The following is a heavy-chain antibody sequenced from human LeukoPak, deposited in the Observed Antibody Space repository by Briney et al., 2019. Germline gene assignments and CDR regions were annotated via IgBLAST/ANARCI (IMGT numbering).Heavy chain of an antibody. V-gene: IGHV3-30*18. CDR3: AKEKVEMAKLEYYFDH. CDR2: ISYDGSNK. J-gene: IGHJ4*02. D-gene: IGHD5-24*01. Sequence: PGRSLRLSCAASGFTFSSYGMHWVRQAPGKGLEWVAVISYDGSNKYYADSVKGRFTISRDNSKNTLYLQMNSLRAEDTAVYYCAKEKVEMAKLEYYFDHWGQGTLVTVSS. CDR1: GFTFSSYG.